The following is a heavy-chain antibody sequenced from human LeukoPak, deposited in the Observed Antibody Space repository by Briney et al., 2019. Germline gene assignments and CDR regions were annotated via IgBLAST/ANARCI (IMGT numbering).Heavy chain of an antibody. CDR2: IYYTGST. CDR1: GGSISTYY. V-gene: IGHV4-59*08. J-gene: IGHJ6*02. Sequence: PSETLSLTCTVSGGSISTYYWGWIRQPPGKGLEWIGYIYYTGSTNYNPSLKSRVTISVDTSKNQFSLKLSPVTAADTAVYYCARRPHTGYSGDWGPHDYYYGMNVWGQGTTVTVSS. CDR3: ARRPHTGYSGDWGPHDYYYGMNV. D-gene: IGHD6-19*01.